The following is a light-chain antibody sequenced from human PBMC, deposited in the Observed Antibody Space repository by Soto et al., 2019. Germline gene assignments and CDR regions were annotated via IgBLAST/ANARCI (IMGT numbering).Light chain of an antibody. CDR1: SSDIGDYNY. CDR3: CSYTRSGTLT. CDR2: DVS. V-gene: IGLV2-14*04. J-gene: IGLJ1*01. Sequence: TSSDIGDYNYVSWYQQHPGKVPKVIIYDVSNRPSGVSYRFSATKSGNTASLTISGLQAEDEADYYCCSYTRSGTLTFGTGTKFTVL.